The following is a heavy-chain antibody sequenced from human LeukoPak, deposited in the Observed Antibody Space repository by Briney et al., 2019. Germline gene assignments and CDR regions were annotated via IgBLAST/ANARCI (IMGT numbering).Heavy chain of an antibody. V-gene: IGHV3-33*01. J-gene: IGHJ4*02. D-gene: IGHD2-8*01. CDR3: ARDRVTKQAPPGY. CDR1: GFTFTNYG. Sequence: PGGSLRLSCAASGFTFTNYGMHWVRQAPGKGLEWVAVVWFDGTNKYYADSVKGRFTISRDNSKNTVYQQMNSLRADDTAVYYCARDRVTKQAPPGYWGQGTLVTVSS. CDR2: VWFDGTNK.